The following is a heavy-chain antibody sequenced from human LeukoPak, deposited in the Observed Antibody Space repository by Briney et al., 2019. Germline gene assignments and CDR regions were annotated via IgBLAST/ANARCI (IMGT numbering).Heavy chain of an antibody. V-gene: IGHV4-59*01. CDR1: GGSISSYY. CDR3: ARAVDYYDRVDY. CDR2: IYYSGST. J-gene: IGHJ4*02. Sequence: SETLSLTCTVSGGSISSYYWSWIRQPPGKGLEWIGYIYYSGSTNYNPSLKSRVTISVDTSKNQFSLKLSSVTAADTAVYYCARAVDYYDRVDYWGQGTLVTVS. D-gene: IGHD3-22*01.